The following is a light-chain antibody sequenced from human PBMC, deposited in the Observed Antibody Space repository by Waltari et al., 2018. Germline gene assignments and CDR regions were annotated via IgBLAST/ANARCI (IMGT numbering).Light chain of an antibody. J-gene: IGKJ4*01. CDR3: LQRSNWPIT. CDR1: QGVSTY. V-gene: IGKV3-11*01. CDR2: DAT. Sequence: EVVLTQSPATLSLSPGETATLSCRASQGVSTYLAWYQHKPGQAPRLLIYDATNRATGIPARFGGSGSGTDFTLTISSLDPEDFAVYFCLQRSNWPITFGGGTKVEIK.